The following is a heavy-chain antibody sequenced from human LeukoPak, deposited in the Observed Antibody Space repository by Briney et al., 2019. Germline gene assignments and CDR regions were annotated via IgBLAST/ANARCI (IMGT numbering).Heavy chain of an antibody. Sequence: GRSLRLSCAASGFALNTYAMQWVRQSPGKGLEWVAVISYDETNKYYSDSVKGRLSVSRDNSKNTLHLNMNSLTTEDSALYYCAKAGCSMTACYTNYWGQGTLVTVSS. D-gene: IGHD2-2*02. CDR2: ISYDETNK. J-gene: IGHJ4*02. V-gene: IGHV3-30*18. CDR3: AKAGCSMTACYTNY. CDR1: GFALNTYA.